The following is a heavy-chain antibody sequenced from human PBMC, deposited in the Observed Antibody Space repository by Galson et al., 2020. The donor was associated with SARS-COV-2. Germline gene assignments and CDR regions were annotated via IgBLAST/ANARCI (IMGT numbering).Heavy chain of an antibody. CDR1: GFTFSSYD. V-gene: IGHV3-33*06. CDR3: AKDRGIAVAGTLYYFDY. J-gene: IGHJ4*02. CDR2: IWYDGSNK. Sequence: GESLKISCAASGFTFSSYDMHWVRQAPGKGLEWVAVIWYDGSNKYYADSVKGRFTISRDNSKNTLYLQMNSLRAEDTAVYYCAKDRGIAVAGTLYYFDYWGQGTLVTVSS. D-gene: IGHD6-19*01.